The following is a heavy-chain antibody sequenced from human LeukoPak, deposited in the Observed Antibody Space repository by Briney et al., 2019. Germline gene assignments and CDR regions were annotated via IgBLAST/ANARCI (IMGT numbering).Heavy chain of an antibody. D-gene: IGHD5-18*01. CDR3: ARLPGGYSYGRIDY. CDR2: INWNGGST. V-gene: IGHV3-20*04. J-gene: IGHJ4*02. Sequence: GGSLRLSCAASGFTFDDYGMSWVRQARGKGLEWVSGINWNGGSTGYADSVKGRFTISRDNAKNSLYLQMNSLRAEDTALYYCARLPGGYSYGRIDYWGQGTLVTVSS. CDR1: GFTFDDYG.